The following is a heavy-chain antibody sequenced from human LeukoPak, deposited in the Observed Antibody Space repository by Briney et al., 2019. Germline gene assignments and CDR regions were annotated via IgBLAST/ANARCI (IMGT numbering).Heavy chain of an antibody. D-gene: IGHD2-2*01. V-gene: IGHV1-2*02. CDR3: ARGPIVVVPDDAFDI. CDR1: GYTFTGYY. Sequence: ASVKVSCKASGYTFTGYYMHWVRQAPGQGLERMGWINPNSGGTNYAQKFQGRVTMTRDTSISTAYMELSRLRSDDTAVYYCARGPIVVVPDDAFDIWGQGTMVTVSS. CDR2: INPNSGGT. J-gene: IGHJ3*02.